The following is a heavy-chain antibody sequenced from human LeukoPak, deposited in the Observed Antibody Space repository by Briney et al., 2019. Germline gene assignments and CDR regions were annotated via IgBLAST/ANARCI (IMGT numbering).Heavy chain of an antibody. D-gene: IGHD3-10*01. CDR3: VKDRRAGSYDY. Sequence: GGSLRLSCAASGITFNSYDMHWVRQAPGKGLEWVSAISGSGGSTYYADSVKGRFTISRDNSKNTLYLQMNSLRAEDTAVYYCVKDRRAGSYDYWGQGTLVTVSS. V-gene: IGHV3-23*01. CDR2: ISGSGGST. J-gene: IGHJ4*02. CDR1: GITFNSYD.